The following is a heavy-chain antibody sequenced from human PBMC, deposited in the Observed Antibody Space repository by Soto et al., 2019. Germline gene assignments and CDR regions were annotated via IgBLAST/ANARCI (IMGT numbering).Heavy chain of an antibody. Sequence: SETLSLTCTVSGDSISSSYWTWIRQPPGKGLEWIGYIHNTGSTNYNPTLKSRVAISVDTSKNLFSLRLTSVTAADTAIYYCARSRGGFWNGLDFWGQGTLVTVPS. V-gene: IGHV4-59*08. CDR2: IHNTGST. J-gene: IGHJ4*02. CDR3: ARSRGGFWNGLDF. CDR1: GDSISSSY. D-gene: IGHD3-3*01.